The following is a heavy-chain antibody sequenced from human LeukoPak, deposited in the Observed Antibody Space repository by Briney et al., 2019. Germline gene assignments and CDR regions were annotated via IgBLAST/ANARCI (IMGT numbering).Heavy chain of an antibody. CDR2: LSGSGYNT. D-gene: IGHD4-17*01. V-gene: IGHV3-21*01. CDR1: GFTFSSHA. J-gene: IGHJ4*02. Sequence: GGSLRLSCAASGFTFSSHALSWVRQAPGKGLEWVSSLSGSGYNTYYADSVRGRFTISRDNAKNSLYLQMNSLRAEDTAVYYCARDLYGDYVVDYWGQGTLVTVSS. CDR3: ARDLYGDYVVDY.